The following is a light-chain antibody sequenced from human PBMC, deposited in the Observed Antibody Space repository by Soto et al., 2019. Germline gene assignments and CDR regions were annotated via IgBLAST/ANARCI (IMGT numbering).Light chain of an antibody. Sequence: DIQMTQSPSTLSASVGDRVTITCRASQSISSWLAWYQQKPGKAPKLLIYRASSLESGVPSRFSGSGSGTEFTLTISSLQPGDFATYYCQQYNSGGFTFGPGTKVDIK. CDR2: RAS. CDR3: QQYNSGGFT. J-gene: IGKJ3*01. V-gene: IGKV1-5*03. CDR1: QSISSW.